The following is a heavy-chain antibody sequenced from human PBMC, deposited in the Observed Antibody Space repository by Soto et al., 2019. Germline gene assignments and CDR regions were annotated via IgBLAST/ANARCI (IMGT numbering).Heavy chain of an antibody. J-gene: IGHJ4*02. CDR3: ARMRGIVVVPAAAPVYYFDY. D-gene: IGHD2-2*01. V-gene: IGHV4-34*01. CDR2: INHSGST. Sequence: SETLSLTCAVYGGSFSGYYWSWIRQPPGKGLEWIGEINHSGSTNYNPSLKSRVTISVDTSKNQFSLKLSSVTAADTAVYYCARMRGIVVVPAAAPVYYFDYWGQGTLVTVSS. CDR1: GGSFSGYY.